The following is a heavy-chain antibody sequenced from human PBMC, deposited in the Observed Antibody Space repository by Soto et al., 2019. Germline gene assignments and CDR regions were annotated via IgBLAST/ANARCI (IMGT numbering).Heavy chain of an antibody. J-gene: IGHJ5*02. V-gene: IGHV4-39*01. CDR3: ARQMGRGWFAP. D-gene: IGHD3-10*01. Sequence: PSYTXSLTCRSFVDFVGRRCYYCSWIRQPPGEGLEWIGSIYYSGSTYVKPSLRSRVSVSVDVSESQFSLKLFSVTAADTAVYFCARQMGRGWFAPWGRGILVKVS. CDR1: VDFVGRRCYY. CDR2: IYYSGST.